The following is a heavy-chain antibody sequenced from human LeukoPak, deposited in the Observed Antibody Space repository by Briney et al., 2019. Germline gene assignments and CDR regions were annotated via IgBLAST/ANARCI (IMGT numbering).Heavy chain of an antibody. V-gene: IGHV3-30*04. CDR3: ARDAGSGSYFDY. J-gene: IGHJ4*02. D-gene: IGHD3-10*01. CDR2: ISYDGSNK. CDR1: GFTFSSYA. Sequence: PGRSLRLSCAASGFTFSSYAMHWVRQAPGKGLEWVAVISYDGSNKYYADSVKGRFTTSRDNSKDTLYLQMNSLRADDTAVYYCARDAGSGSYFDYWGQGTLVTVSS.